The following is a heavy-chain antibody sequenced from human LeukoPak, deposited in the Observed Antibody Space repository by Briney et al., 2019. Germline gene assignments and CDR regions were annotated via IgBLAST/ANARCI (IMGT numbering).Heavy chain of an antibody. CDR2: IFYSGST. J-gene: IGHJ3*02. Sequence: PSGTLSLTCAVSGGSISSSNWWSWVRQPPGKGLEWIGEIFYSGSTNYNPSLKSRVTISVDKSKNQFSLNLNSVTAADTAVYYCARDRNSYGYRGGNAFDIWGQGTMVTVSP. CDR3: ARDRNSYGYRGGNAFDI. D-gene: IGHD5-18*01. V-gene: IGHV4-4*02. CDR1: GGSISSSNW.